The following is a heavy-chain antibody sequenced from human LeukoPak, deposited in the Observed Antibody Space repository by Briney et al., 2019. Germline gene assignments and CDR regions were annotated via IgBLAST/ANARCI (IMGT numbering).Heavy chain of an antibody. CDR3: ARDNTAIYYYGMDV. D-gene: IGHD5-18*01. CDR1: GFTFSSYG. Sequence: PGGSLRLSCAASGFTFSSYGMHWVRQAPGKGLEWVAVISYDGSNKYYADSVKGRFTISRDNSKNTLYLQMNSLRAEDTAVYYCARDNTAIYYYGMDVWGQGTTVTVSS. CDR2: ISYDGSNK. V-gene: IGHV3-30*03. J-gene: IGHJ6*02.